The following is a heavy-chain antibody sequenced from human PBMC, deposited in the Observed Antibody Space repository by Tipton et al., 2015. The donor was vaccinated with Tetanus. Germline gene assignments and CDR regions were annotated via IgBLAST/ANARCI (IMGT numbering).Heavy chain of an antibody. Sequence: QVQLVQSGAEVKKPGASLKVSCKASGYTFTGYYLYWVRQAPGQGLEWMGWIDPNSGGTIYAQKFQGRVTMTRDTSISTAYMELSRLRSDDTAVYYCERDRGDYIYYGMDVWGPGTTVTVTS. V-gene: IGHV1-2*02. CDR1: GYTFTGYY. CDR3: ERDRGDYIYYGMDV. D-gene: IGHD3-22*01. J-gene: IGHJ6*02. CDR2: IDPNSGGT.